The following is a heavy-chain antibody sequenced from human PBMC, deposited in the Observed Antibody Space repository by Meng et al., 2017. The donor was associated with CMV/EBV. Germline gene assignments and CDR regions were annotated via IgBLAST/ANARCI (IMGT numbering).Heavy chain of an antibody. Sequence: GESLKISCAASGFTFSSYAMSWVRQAPGKGLECISGISGSGGSSNYVDPVKGRFTISRDNTKNTLYLQMNSLRAEDTAVYYCATRGYTGYGFWFDPWGRGTMVTVSS. D-gene: IGHD5-12*01. CDR1: GFTFSSYA. V-gene: IGHV3-23*01. J-gene: IGHJ5*02. CDR3: ATRGYTGYGFWFDP. CDR2: ISGSGGSS.